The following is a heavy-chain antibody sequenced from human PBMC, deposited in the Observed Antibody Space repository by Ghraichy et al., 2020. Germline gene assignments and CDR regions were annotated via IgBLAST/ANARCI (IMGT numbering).Heavy chain of an antibody. CDR3: VAVDTVAAIAWAYGRNI. CDR1: GFTFSSYS. D-gene: IGHD5-12*01. Sequence: GESLNISCAASGFTFSSYSMNWVRQAPGKGLEWVAVIRYDGTNIDYADSVKGRFTISRDTSKNTVFLQMNSLGADDTATYYCVAVDTVAAIAWAYGRNIWGQGTTVTVSS. J-gene: IGHJ6*02. V-gene: IGHV3-33*08. CDR2: IRYDGTNI.